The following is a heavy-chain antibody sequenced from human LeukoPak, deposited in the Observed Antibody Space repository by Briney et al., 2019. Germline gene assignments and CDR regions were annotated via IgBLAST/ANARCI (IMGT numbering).Heavy chain of an antibody. J-gene: IGHJ4*02. CDR2: MNPNSGNT. D-gene: IGHD3-10*01. Sequence: GASVKVSCKASGYTFTSYDINWVRQATGQGLEWTGWMNPNSGNTGYAQKFQGRVTITRNTSISTAYMELSSLRSEDTAVYYCARGKVITMVRGVPKVYFDYWGQGTLVTVSS. V-gene: IGHV1-8*03. CDR1: GYTFTSYD. CDR3: ARGKVITMVRGVPKVYFDY.